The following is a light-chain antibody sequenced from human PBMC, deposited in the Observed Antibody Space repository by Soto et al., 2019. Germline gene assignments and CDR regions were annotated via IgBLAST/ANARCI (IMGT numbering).Light chain of an antibody. V-gene: IGLV2-14*01. J-gene: IGLJ2*01. CDR1: SSDVGGYQY. Sequence: QSALTQPASVSGSPGQSITISCTGTSSDVGGYQYVSWYQQYPGKAPKLVIYEVSNRPSGVSIRVSGSKSGDTASLTISGLQAEDEADYYCCSYTLRSTLVFGGGTKLTVL. CDR3: CSYTLRSTLV. CDR2: EVS.